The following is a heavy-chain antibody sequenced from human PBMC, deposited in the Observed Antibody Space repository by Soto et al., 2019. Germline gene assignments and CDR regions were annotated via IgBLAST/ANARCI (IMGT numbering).Heavy chain of an antibody. CDR1: GFSLSNYA. V-gene: IGHV3-23*01. J-gene: IGHJ4*02. CDR2: ISGSGSNT. Sequence: GGSLRLSCAVSGFSLSNYAMSWVRQAPGKGLDWVSAISGSGSNTYYIDSVKGRFTISRDKSKTTLFLQMNNLRAKDTAIYYCAKGGITLVRGSFDYWGQGALVTVSS. CDR3: AKGGITLVRGSFDY. D-gene: IGHD3-10*01.